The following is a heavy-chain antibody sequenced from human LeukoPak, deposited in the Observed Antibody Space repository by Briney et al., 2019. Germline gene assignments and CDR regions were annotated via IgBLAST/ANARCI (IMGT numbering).Heavy chain of an antibody. CDR3: ARGNYYYYYMDV. V-gene: IGHV3-43*01. CDR1: GFTFDDYA. D-gene: IGHD3-10*01. CDR2: ISWDGGST. Sequence: GGSLRLSCAASGFTFDDYAMHWVRQAPGKGLEWVSLISWDGGSTYYADSVEGRFTISRDNSKNSLYLQMNSLRTEDTALYYCARGNYYYYYMDVWGKGTTVTVSS. J-gene: IGHJ6*03.